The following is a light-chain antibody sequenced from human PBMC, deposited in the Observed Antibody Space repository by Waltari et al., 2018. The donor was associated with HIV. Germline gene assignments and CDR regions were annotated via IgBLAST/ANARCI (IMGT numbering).Light chain of an antibody. CDR2: KAS. Sequence: DIQMTQSPSTLSASVGDRVTITCRASQSIDDWLAWYQQKPGKAPKLLIYKASNLETGVPSRFSGSGFGTEFTLTISSLQPDDLATYYCQEYNRGFGQGTKVEIK. V-gene: IGKV1-5*03. J-gene: IGKJ1*01. CDR1: QSIDDW. CDR3: QEYNRG.